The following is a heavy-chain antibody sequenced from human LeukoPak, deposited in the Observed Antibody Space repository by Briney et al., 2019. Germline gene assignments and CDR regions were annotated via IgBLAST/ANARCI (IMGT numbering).Heavy chain of an antibody. CDR3: ARDRGPCTA. D-gene: IGHD1-26*01. CDR1: GFIFSDYD. V-gene: IGHV3-11*01. CDR2: IDTSSSTI. J-gene: IGHJ4*02. Sequence: GESLRLSCAASGFIFSDYDMTWIRQAPGKGLEWISYIDTSSSTIYYADSVKGRFTISRDNAKNSLFLQMNSLRAEDTAVYYCARDRGPCTAWGQGTLVTVSS.